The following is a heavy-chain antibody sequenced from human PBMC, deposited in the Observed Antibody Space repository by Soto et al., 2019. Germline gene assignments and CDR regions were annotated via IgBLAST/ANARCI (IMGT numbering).Heavy chain of an antibody. CDR1: GYTFTGYY. Sequence: ASVKVSCKASGYTFTGYYMHWVRQAPGQGLEWMGWINPNSGGTNYAQKFQGRVTMTRDTSISTAYMELSRLRSDDTAVYYCARVHCSSTSCYMRLRFDPWGQGTLVTVPS. D-gene: IGHD2-2*02. CDR2: INPNSGGT. J-gene: IGHJ5*02. V-gene: IGHV1-2*02. CDR3: ARVHCSSTSCYMRLRFDP.